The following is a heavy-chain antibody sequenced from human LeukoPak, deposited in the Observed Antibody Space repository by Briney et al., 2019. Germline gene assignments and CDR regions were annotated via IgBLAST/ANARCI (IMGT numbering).Heavy chain of an antibody. CDR2: ISGSGGST. J-gene: IGHJ4*02. CDR1: GFTFSSYA. Sequence: GGSLRLSCAASGFTFSSYAMSWVRQAPGKGLEWVSAISGSGGSTYYADSVKGRFTISRDNSKNTLYLQMNSLRAEDTAVYYCAKVPKVLWFGEPSDYWGQGTLVTVSS. V-gene: IGHV3-23*01. D-gene: IGHD3-10*01. CDR3: AKVPKVLWFGEPSDY.